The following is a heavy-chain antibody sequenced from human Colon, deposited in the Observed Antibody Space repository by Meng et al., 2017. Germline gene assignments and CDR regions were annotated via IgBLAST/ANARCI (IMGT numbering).Heavy chain of an antibody. CDR3: ATEATLYYFDY. Sequence: QVLLQESGPGLVQPSQTLSLTCSGSGASVSSGPYYWSWIRQHPGKGLEWIGYIYYSGSTYYNPSLKSRVIISVDSSKNQFSLNLTSVIAADTAVYYCATEATLYYFDYWGQGALVTVS. J-gene: IGHJ4*02. CDR2: IYYSGST. CDR1: GASVSSGPYY. D-gene: IGHD3-16*01. V-gene: IGHV4-31*03.